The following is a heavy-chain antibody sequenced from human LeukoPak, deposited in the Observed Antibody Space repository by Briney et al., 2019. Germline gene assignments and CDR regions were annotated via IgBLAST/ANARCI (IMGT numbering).Heavy chain of an antibody. Sequence: GGSLRLSCAASGFAFSEYWMHWVRQAPGKGPLWVSRLYVDGSGTAYADSVEGRFTISRDNARNTVYLQMNGLSPEDTGTYYCVRGNRDGFYFDDWGQGTPVTVSS. J-gene: IGHJ4*02. D-gene: IGHD2-21*01. CDR3: VRGNRDGFYFDD. V-gene: IGHV3-74*01. CDR1: GFAFSEYW. CDR2: LYVDGSGT.